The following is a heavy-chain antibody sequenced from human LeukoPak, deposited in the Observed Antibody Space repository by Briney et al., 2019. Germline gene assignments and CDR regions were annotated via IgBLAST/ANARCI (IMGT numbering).Heavy chain of an antibody. CDR2: IKQDGSEK. V-gene: IGHV3-7*01. D-gene: IGHD1-26*01. Sequence: GGSLRLSCAASGFTFSTYWMTWIRQAPGKGLEWVANIKQDGSEKYYVDSVNGLFTISTDNAKNSLLLQSNILRAETTAVYYCASGRYTRSYFNWCQGPLVTVSA. CDR1: GFTFSTYW. CDR3: ASGRYTRSYFN. J-gene: IGHJ4*02.